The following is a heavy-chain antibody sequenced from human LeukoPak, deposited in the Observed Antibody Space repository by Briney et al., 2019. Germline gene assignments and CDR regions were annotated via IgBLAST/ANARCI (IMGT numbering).Heavy chain of an antibody. D-gene: IGHD1-7*01. CDR1: GYTFTGYY. Sequence: ASVKVSCKASGYTFTGYYMHWVRQAPGQGLEWLGWINPNSGGTNYAQKFQGRVTMTRDTSISTAYVELSRLRSDDTAVYYCASEPPGTTETEYFQHWGQGTLVTVSS. CDR3: ASEPPGTTETEYFQH. J-gene: IGHJ1*01. V-gene: IGHV1-2*02. CDR2: INPNSGGT.